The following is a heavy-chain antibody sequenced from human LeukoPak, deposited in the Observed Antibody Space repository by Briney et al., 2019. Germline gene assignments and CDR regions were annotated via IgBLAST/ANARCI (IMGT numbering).Heavy chain of an antibody. CDR2: ISYVGSNK. J-gene: IGHJ6*02. D-gene: IGHD3-10*01. V-gene: IGHV3-30-3*01. CDR3: ARDGRSPLCFGELFSSYYGMDV. CDR1: GFTFSSYA. Sequence: PGRSLRLSCAAPGFTFSSYAMHWVRQAPGKGLEWVAVISYVGSNKYYVDTVKGRFTISRDNSKNTLYLQMNRLRAQDTGVYYCARDGRSPLCFGELFSSYYGMDVWGQGTTVTVPS.